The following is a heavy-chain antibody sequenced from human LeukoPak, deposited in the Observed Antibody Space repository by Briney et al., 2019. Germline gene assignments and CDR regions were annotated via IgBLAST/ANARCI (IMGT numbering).Heavy chain of an antibody. V-gene: IGHV4-31*03. Sequence: SETLSLTCTVSGGSISSGGYYWSWIRQHPGKGLEWIGYIYYSGSTYYNPSLKSRVTIPVDTSKNQFSLKLSSVTAADTAVYYCAREADGSGSYQTYYFDYWGQGTLVTVSS. CDR3: AREADGSGSYQTYYFDY. CDR1: GGSISSGGYY. CDR2: IYYSGST. D-gene: IGHD3-10*01. J-gene: IGHJ4*02.